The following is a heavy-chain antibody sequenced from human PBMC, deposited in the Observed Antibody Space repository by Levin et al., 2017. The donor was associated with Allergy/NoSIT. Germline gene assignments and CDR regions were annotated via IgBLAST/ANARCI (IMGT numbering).Heavy chain of an antibody. Sequence: HSGGSLRLSCAASGFTFSSYTMHWVRQAPGKGLEWVAVISYDGNNKYYADSVKGRFTISRDNSKSTLYLQMNSLRVEDTAVYYCARDLVAVGIEGYWGQGTLVTVSS. V-gene: IGHV3-30-3*01. CDR3: ARDLVAVGIEGY. D-gene: IGHD6-13*01. CDR2: ISYDGNNK. CDR1: GFTFSSYT. J-gene: IGHJ4*02.